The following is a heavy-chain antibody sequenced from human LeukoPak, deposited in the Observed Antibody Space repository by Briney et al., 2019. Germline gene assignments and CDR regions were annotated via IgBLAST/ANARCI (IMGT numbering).Heavy chain of an antibody. CDR2: ISGSGGST. Sequence: QSGGSLRLSCAASGFTFSSYAMSWVRQAPGKGLEWVSAISGSGGSTYYADSVKGRFTISRDNSKNTLYLQMNSLRAEDTAVYYCAKSPRSDPANYDFWSGYYFGGNYFDYWGQGTLVTVSS. CDR1: GFTFSSYA. V-gene: IGHV3-23*01. J-gene: IGHJ4*02. D-gene: IGHD3-3*01. CDR3: AKSPRSDPANYDFWSGYYFGGNYFDY.